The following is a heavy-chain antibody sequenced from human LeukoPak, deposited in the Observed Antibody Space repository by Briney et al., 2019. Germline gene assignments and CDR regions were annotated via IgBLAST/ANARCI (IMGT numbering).Heavy chain of an antibody. V-gene: IGHV3-30*02. CDR3: AREILAPGKTHDY. Sequence: GGSLRLSCAASGFTFSSYGMHWVRQAPGKGLEWVAFIRYDGGNKYYADSVKGRFTISRDNSKNTLYLQMNSLRAEDTAVYYCAREILAPGKTHDYWGQGTLVTVSS. CDR1: GFTFSSYG. J-gene: IGHJ4*02. CDR2: IRYDGGNK.